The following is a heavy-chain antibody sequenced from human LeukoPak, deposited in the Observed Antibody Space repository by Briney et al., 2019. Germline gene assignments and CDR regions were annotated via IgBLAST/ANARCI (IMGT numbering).Heavy chain of an antibody. D-gene: IGHD6-13*01. V-gene: IGHV3-23*01. CDR1: GFTFSSYA. J-gene: IGHJ4*02. Sequence: GGSLRLSCAASGFTFSSYAMSWVRQAPGKGLEWISAISGSGGSTYYADSVKGRFTISRDNSKNTLYLQMNSLRAEDTAVYYCAKDRIAATAPGYWGQGTLVTVSS. CDR3: AKDRIAATAPGY. CDR2: ISGSGGST.